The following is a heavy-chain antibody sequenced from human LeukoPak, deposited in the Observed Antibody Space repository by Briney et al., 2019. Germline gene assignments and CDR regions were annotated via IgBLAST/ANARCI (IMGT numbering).Heavy chain of an antibody. CDR2: IYPGDSDT. D-gene: IGHD2-15*01. V-gene: IGHV5-51*01. CDR1: GYSFTSYW. CDR3: ARPGVVVAATPRYFDL. Sequence: GASLQISCKGSGYSFTSYWIGWVRQLPGKGLEWMGIIYPGDSDTRYSPSFQGQVTISADKSISTAYLQWSSLKASDTAMYYCARPGVVVAATPRYFDLWGRGTLVTVSS. J-gene: IGHJ2*01.